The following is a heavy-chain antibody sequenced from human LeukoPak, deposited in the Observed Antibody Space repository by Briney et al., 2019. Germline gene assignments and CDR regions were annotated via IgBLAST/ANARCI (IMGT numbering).Heavy chain of an antibody. CDR2: ISSSSSYI. CDR3: ARIGVGEEPFMDV. D-gene: IGHD1-26*01. J-gene: IGHJ6*03. CDR1: GFTFSSCS. Sequence: GGSLRLSCAASGFTFSSCSMNWVRQAPGKGLEWVSSISSSSSYIYYADSVKGRFTISRDNAKNSLYLQMNSLRAEDTAVYYCARIGVGEEPFMDVWGKGTTVTVSS. V-gene: IGHV3-21*01.